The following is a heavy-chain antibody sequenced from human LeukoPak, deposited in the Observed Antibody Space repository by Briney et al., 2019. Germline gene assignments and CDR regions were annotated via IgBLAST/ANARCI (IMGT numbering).Heavy chain of an antibody. CDR3: ARDLVTVTKGFDI. CDR1: GDSFSSHY. CDR2: ISYIGST. V-gene: IGHV4-59*11. D-gene: IGHD4-17*01. J-gene: IGHJ3*02. Sequence: SETLSLTCAVSGDSFSSHYWTWIRQPPGKGLEWIGYISYIGSTNYTPSLKSRVTISIDTSKNQFSLKLSSVTAADTAVYYCARDLVTVTKGFDIWGQGTMVSVSS.